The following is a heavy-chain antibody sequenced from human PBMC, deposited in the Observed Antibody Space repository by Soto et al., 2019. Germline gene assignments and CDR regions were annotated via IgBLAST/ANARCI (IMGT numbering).Heavy chain of an antibody. J-gene: IGHJ4*02. CDR2: TSYDGGAT. Sequence: PGGSLRLSCAASGFTFSTYAMSWVRQAPGKGLEWVSSTSYDGGATYYEDSVKGRFTFSRDNSRDTLYLQMNSLRDDDTAVYYCARVGVSSNYDYWGQGTLVTVSS. CDR3: ARVGVSSNYDY. CDR1: GFTFSTYA. V-gene: IGHV3-23*01. D-gene: IGHD2-8*01.